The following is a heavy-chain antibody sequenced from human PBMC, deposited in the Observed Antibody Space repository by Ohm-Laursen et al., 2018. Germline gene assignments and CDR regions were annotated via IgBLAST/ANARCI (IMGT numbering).Heavy chain of an antibody. CDR1: GFSFSDYF. V-gene: IGHV3-11*01. J-gene: IGHJ5*02. D-gene: IGHD3-10*01. CDR2: ISSSGSFI. Sequence: GSLRLSCAASGFSFSDYFMSWIRQAPGKGLEWISFISSSGSFIYYADSVKGRFTISRDNSKNMVYLLMGSLRAEDTAVYYCARDDASGSYGSWGQGILVTVSS. CDR3: ARDDASGSYGS.